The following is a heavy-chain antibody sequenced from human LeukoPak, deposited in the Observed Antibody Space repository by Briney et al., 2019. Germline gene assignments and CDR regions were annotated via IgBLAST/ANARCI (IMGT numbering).Heavy chain of an antibody. CDR2: ISSSSSYI. CDR1: GFTFSNYA. Sequence: PGGSLRLSCAASGFTFSNYAMSWVRQAPGKGLEWVSSISSSSSYIYYADSVKGRFTISRDNAKNSLYLQMNSLRAEDTAVYYCARDTSAIFGVVIPFDYWGQGTLVTVSS. V-gene: IGHV3-21*01. D-gene: IGHD3-3*01. J-gene: IGHJ4*02. CDR3: ARDTSAIFGVVIPFDY.